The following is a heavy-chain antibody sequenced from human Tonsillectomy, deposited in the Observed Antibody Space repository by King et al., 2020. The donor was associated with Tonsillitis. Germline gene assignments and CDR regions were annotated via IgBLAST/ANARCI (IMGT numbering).Heavy chain of an antibody. CDR3: ARFFRAKRIAAAAVDY. D-gene: IGHD6-13*01. CDR1: GGSFSGYY. J-gene: IGHJ4*02. V-gene: IGHV4-34*01. CDR2: INHSGST. Sequence: VQLQQWGAGLLKPSETLSLTCAVYGGSFSGYYWSWIRQPPGKGLEWIGEINHSGSTNYNPSLKSRVTISVDTSKNQFSLKLSSVTAADTAVYYCARFFRAKRIAAAAVDYWGQGTLVTVSS.